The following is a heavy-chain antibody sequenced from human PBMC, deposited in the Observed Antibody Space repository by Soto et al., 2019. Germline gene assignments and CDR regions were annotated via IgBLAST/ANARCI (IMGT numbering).Heavy chain of an antibody. CDR2: IYWNDDK. D-gene: IGHD3-22*01. CDR1: GFSLSTSGVG. J-gene: IGHJ4*02. Sequence: SGPTLVNPTQTLTLTCTFSGFSLSTSGVGVGWIRQPPGKALEWLALIYWNDDKRYSPSLKSRLTITKDTSKNQVVLTMTNMDPVDTATYYCAHSRSDYYDSSGYYGGYFDYWGQGTLVTVSS. V-gene: IGHV2-5*01. CDR3: AHSRSDYYDSSGYYGGYFDY.